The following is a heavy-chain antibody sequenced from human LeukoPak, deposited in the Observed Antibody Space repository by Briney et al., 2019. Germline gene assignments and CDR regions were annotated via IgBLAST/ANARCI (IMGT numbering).Heavy chain of an antibody. CDR2: ISTSSTYI. D-gene: IGHD1-14*01. CDR3: ARHEPVITLSSYYYGMHV. Sequence: GGSLRLSCAASGFTFRTYSMSWVRQAPGKGLEWVSSISTSSTYIYYADSVKGRFTISRDNAENSLYLQMNSLRAEDTAVYYCARHEPVITLSSYYYGMHVWGPGTTVTVSS. V-gene: IGHV3-21*01. J-gene: IGHJ6*02. CDR1: GFTFRTYS.